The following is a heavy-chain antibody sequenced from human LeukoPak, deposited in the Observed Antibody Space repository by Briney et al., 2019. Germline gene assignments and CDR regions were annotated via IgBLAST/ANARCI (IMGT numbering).Heavy chain of an antibody. Sequence: GGSLRLSCAASGFTFETYEMNWVRQAPGKGLEWISYIAGGGDTIYYADSVKGRFTISRDNAKNSLYVQMNSLRAEDTAVYYCVRGGYRFEYWGQGTLVTVSS. J-gene: IGHJ4*02. CDR2: IAGGGDTI. CDR3: VRGGYRFEY. D-gene: IGHD5-12*01. V-gene: IGHV3-48*03. CDR1: GFTFETYE.